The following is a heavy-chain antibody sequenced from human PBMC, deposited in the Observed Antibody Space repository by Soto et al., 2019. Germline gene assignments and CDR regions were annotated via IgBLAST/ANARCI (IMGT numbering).Heavy chain of an antibody. Sequence: QVQLLESGGGVVQPGRSLRLSCAASGFTFSSYAMHWVRQAPGKGLEWVAVISYDGSNKYYADSVKGRFTISRDNSKNTLYLQMNSLRAEDKAVYYCARDRSYYYYGMDVWGQGTTVTVSS. CDR1: GFTFSSYA. J-gene: IGHJ6*02. V-gene: IGHV3-30-3*01. CDR2: ISYDGSNK. CDR3: ARDRSYYYYGMDV.